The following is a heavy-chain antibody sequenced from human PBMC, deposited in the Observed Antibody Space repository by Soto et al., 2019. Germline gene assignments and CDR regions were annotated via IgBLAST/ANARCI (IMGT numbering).Heavy chain of an antibody. V-gene: IGHV4-31*03. D-gene: IGHD2-2*01. J-gene: IGHJ4*02. CDR2: IYYSGST. Sequence: SETLSLTCTVSGGSISSGGYYWSWIRQHPGKGLEWIGYIYYSGSTYYNPSLKSRVTISVDTSKNQFSLKLSSVTAADTAVYYCAREDSSSSAGFDYWGQGTLVTVSS. CDR1: GGSISSGGYY. CDR3: AREDSSSSAGFDY.